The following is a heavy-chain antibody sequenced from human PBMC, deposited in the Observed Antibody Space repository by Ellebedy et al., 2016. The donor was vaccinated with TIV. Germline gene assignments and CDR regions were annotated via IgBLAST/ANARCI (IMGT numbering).Heavy chain of an antibody. CDR1: GFTFSSYW. CDR3: STVEWYRSDY. J-gene: IGHJ4*02. Sequence: GESLKISCAASGFTFSSYWMNWVRQAPGKGLEWVSGISWNSGSIGYADSVKGRFTISRDNAKNSLYLQMNSLRAEDTAIYYCSTVEWYRSDYWGQGSLVTVSS. D-gene: IGHD3-3*01. V-gene: IGHV3-21*06. CDR2: ISWNSGSI.